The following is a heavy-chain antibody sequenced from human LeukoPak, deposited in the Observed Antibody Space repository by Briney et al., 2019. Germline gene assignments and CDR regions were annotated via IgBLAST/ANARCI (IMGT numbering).Heavy chain of an antibody. CDR2: IYPGDSDT. V-gene: IGHV5-51*01. D-gene: IGHD2-2*01. Sequence: GESLKISCKGSGYSFTSYWIGWVRQTPGKGLEWMGIIYPGDSDTRYSPSFQGQVTISADKSISTAYLQWSSLKASDTAMYYCARHDYCSSTSCYYYYGMDVWGQGTTVTVSS. CDR3: ARHDYCSSTSCYYYYGMDV. CDR1: GYSFTSYW. J-gene: IGHJ6*02.